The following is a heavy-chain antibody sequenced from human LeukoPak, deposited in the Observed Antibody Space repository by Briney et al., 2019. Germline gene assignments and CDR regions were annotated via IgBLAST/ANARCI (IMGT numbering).Heavy chain of an antibody. J-gene: IGHJ4*02. CDR2: ISSSSSYI. V-gene: IGHV3-21*01. D-gene: IGHD6-13*01. CDR1: GFTFSSYE. Sequence: PGGSLRLSCAASGFTFSSYEMNWVRQAPGKGLEWVSSISSSSSYIYYADSVKGRFTISRDNAKNSLYLQMNSLRAEDTAVYYCARDLGIAAAADDFDYWGQGTLVTVSS. CDR3: ARDLGIAAAADDFDY.